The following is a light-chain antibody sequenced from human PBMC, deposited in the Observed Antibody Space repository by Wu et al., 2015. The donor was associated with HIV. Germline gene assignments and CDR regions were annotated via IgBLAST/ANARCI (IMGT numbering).Light chain of an antibody. V-gene: IGKV1-39*01. CDR1: QSISSY. J-gene: IGKJ2*02. CDR3: QQSYSTPGT. CDR2: AAP. Sequence: DIQMTQFPSSLSASVGDRVTITCRASQSISSYLNWYQQKPGKAPKLLIYAAPSLQSGVPSRFSGSGSGTDFTLTISSLQPEDFATYYCQQSYSTPGTFGQGTKLEIK.